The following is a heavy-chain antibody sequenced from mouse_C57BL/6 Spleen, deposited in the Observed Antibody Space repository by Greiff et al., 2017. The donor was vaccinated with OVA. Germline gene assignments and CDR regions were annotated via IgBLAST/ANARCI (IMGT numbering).Heavy chain of an antibody. J-gene: IGHJ4*01. V-gene: IGHV1-50*01. Sequence: QVQLQQPGAELVKPGASVKLSCKASGYTFTSYWMQWVKQRPGQGLEWIGEIDPSDSHTNYNQKFKGKATLTVDKSSNTAYMQLSSLTSEDSAVYYCAWGAQADYYAMDYWGQGTSVTVSS. CDR2: IDPSDSHT. CDR3: AWGAQADYYAMDY. D-gene: IGHD3-2*02. CDR1: GYTFTSYW.